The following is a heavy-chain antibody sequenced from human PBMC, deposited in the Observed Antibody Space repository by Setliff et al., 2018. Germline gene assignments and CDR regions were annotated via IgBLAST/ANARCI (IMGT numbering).Heavy chain of an antibody. D-gene: IGHD3-22*01. Sequence: GGSLRLSCAASGFTFVDYAMHWVRQVPGKGLEWVSGVSWNSASVRYADSVKGRFTISRDNAQNSLYLQMNNLRVADMALYYCAKGGSSILDNFDFWGQGSLVTVSS. J-gene: IGHJ4*02. V-gene: IGHV3-9*03. CDR1: GFTFVDYA. CDR3: AKGGSSILDNFDF. CDR2: VSWNSASV.